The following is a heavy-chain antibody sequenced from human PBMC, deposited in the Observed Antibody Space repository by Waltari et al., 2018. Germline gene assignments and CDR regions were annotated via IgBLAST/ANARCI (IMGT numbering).Heavy chain of an antibody. J-gene: IGHJ3*02. Sequence: EVQLVESGGGLVQPGGSLRLSCAASGFTFSSYSMNWVRQAPGKGLEVVSYISSSSTIYYADSVKGRFTISRDNAKNSLYLQMNSLRAEDTAVYYCARDLGDYPPDAFDIWGQGTMVTVSS. CDR1: GFTFSSYS. CDR3: ARDLGDYPPDAFDI. CDR2: ISSSSTI. V-gene: IGHV3-48*04. D-gene: IGHD4-17*01.